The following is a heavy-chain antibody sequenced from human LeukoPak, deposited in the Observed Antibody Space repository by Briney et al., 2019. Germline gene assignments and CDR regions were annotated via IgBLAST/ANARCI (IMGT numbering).Heavy chain of an antibody. D-gene: IGHD3-9*01. V-gene: IGHV1-8*01. Sequence: GASVKVSCKASGYTFTSYDINWVRQATGQGLEWRGWMNPNSGNTGYAQKFQGRVTMTRNTSISAAYMELSSLRSEDTAVYYCAREAGYYLYYYYGMDVWGQGTTVTVSS. CDR1: GYTFTSYD. CDR2: MNPNSGNT. J-gene: IGHJ6*02. CDR3: AREAGYYLYYYYGMDV.